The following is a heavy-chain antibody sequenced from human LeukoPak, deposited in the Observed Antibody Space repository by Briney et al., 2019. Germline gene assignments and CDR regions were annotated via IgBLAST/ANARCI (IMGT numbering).Heavy chain of an antibody. CDR2: ISYDGSNK. Sequence: GGSLRLSCAASGFTFSSYGMHWVRQAPGKGLEWVAVISYDGSNKYYADSVKGRFTISRDNSKNTLYLQMNSLRAEDTAVYYCARGGETDPYAYGGQEPLVTVSS. CDR1: GFTFSSYG. D-gene: IGHD3-16*01. J-gene: IGHJ4*02. CDR3: ARGGETDPYAY. V-gene: IGHV3-30*03.